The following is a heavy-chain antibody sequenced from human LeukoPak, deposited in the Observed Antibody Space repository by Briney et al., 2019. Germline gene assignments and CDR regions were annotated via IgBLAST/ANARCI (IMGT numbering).Heavy chain of an antibody. CDR1: GFTFSNAW. CDR3: TTDSYCSSTSCYTRPLDFDY. Sequence: PGGSLRLSCAASGFTFSNAWMSWVRQAPGKGLEWVGRIKSKTDGGTTDYAAPVKGRFTISRDDSKNTLYLQMNSLKTEDTAVYYCTTDSYCSSTSCYTRPLDFDYWGQGTLVTVSS. J-gene: IGHJ4*02. CDR2: IKSKTDGGTT. D-gene: IGHD2-2*02. V-gene: IGHV3-15*01.